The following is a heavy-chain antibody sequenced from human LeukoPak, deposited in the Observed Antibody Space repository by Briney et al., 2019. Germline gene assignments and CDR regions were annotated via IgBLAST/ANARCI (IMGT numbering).Heavy chain of an antibody. Sequence: PSETLSLTCTVSGGSISSSSYYWGWIRQPPGKGLEWIGSIYYSGSTYYNPSLKSRVTISVDTSKSQFSLKLSSVTAADTAVYYCARDKSAQGPRSILWGHYWGQGTLVTVSS. D-gene: IGHD2-21*01. CDR3: ARDKSAQGPRSILWGHY. J-gene: IGHJ4*02. V-gene: IGHV4-39*02. CDR1: GGSISSSSYY. CDR2: IYYSGST.